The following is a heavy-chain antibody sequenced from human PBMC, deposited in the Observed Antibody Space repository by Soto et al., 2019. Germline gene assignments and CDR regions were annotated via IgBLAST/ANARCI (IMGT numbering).Heavy chain of an antibody. J-gene: IGHJ5*02. D-gene: IGHD3-10*01. CDR1: GYTFTTNY. CDR2: MNPGSGET. CDR3: ATMATFGSLNSFDP. V-gene: IGHV1-8*01. Sequence: GSVKVSCKASGYTFTTNYVSWVRQSTVQELEWMGWMNPGSGETGYAQKFQGRDTMTRDISIATAYMELSSLRSDDTAIYYCATMATFGSLNSFDPWGQGTLVTVSS.